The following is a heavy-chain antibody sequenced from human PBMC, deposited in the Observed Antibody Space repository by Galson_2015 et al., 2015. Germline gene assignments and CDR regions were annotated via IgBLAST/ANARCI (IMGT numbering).Heavy chain of an antibody. CDR1: GGSISSRSYY. CDR3: ARPRWADCSSTSCYRAHWYFDL. CDR2: IYYSGST. Sequence: ETLSLTCTVSGGSISSRSYYWGWNRQPPGKGLEWIGSIYYSGSTYYNPSLKSRVTISVDTSKNQFSLKLSSVTAADTAVYYCARPRWADCSSTSCYRAHWYFDLWGRGTLVTVSS. V-gene: IGHV4-39*01. J-gene: IGHJ2*01. D-gene: IGHD2-2*02.